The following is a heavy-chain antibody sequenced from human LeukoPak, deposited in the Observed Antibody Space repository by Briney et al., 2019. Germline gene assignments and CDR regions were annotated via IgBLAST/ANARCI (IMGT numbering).Heavy chain of an antibody. Sequence: ASVKVSCKASGYTFTSYDINWVRQAPGQGLEWLGYMNPNSGNTRYAQKFQGRVTMTRNTSINTAYVELSSLRSENTAVYYCARVGWGAVAGRENHYAYYYMDVWGAGTTVTISS. CDR3: ARVGWGAVAGRENHYAYYYMDV. V-gene: IGHV1-8*01. D-gene: IGHD6-19*01. J-gene: IGHJ6*03. CDR2: MNPNSGNT. CDR1: GYTFTSYD.